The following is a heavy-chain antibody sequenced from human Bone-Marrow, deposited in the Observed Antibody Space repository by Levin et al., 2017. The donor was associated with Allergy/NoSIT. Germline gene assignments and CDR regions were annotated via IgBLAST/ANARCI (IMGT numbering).Heavy chain of an antibody. CDR2: IYPGDSDT. D-gene: IGHD1-1*01. Sequence: KVSCKGSGYSFTSYWIGWARQLPGKGLEWMGIIYPGDSDTRYSPSFQGQVTISADKSISTAYLQWSSLKASDTAMYYCARLSRGNVDYWGQGTLVTVSS. V-gene: IGHV5-51*01. J-gene: IGHJ4*02. CDR1: GYSFTSYW. CDR3: ARLSRGNVDY.